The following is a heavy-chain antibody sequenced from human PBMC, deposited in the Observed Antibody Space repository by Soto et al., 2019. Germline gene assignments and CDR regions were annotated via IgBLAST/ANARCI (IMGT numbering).Heavy chain of an antibody. V-gene: IGHV1-69*13. CDR3: ARRSEYSGYDFGGYYYYYGMDV. D-gene: IGHD5-12*01. Sequence: SVKVSCKASGGTFSSYAISWVRQAPGQVLEWMGGIIPIFGTANYAQKFQGRVTITADETTSTAYMELSSLRSEDTAVYYCARRSEYSGYDFGGYYYYYGMDVWGQGTTVTVSS. CDR1: GGTFSSYA. CDR2: IIPIFGTA. J-gene: IGHJ6*02.